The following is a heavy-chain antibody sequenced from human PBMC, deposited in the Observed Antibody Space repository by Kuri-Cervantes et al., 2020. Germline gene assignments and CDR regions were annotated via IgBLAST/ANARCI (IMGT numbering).Heavy chain of an antibody. CDR3: ARDLYNWNDGGWFDP. D-gene: IGHD1-20*01. Sequence: ASVKVSCKASGYTFTSYGISWVRQAPGQGLEWMGWIGAYNGNTNYAQKLQGRVTMTTDTSTSTAYMELRSLRSDDTAVYHCARDLYNWNDGGWFDPWGQGTLVTVSS. CDR2: IGAYNGNT. CDR1: GYTFTSYG. J-gene: IGHJ5*02. V-gene: IGHV1-18*01.